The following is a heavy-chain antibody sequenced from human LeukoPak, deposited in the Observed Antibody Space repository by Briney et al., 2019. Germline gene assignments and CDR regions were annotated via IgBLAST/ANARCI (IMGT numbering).Heavy chain of an antibody. Sequence: PSETLSLTCAVYGGSFSGYYWSWIRQPSGKGLEWIGEINHSGSTNYNPSLKSRVTISVDTSKNQFSLKLSSVTAADTAVYYCARDQYYYGSGRPPFDPWGQGTLVTVSS. D-gene: IGHD3-10*01. CDR1: GGSFSGYY. CDR3: ARDQYYYGSGRPPFDP. J-gene: IGHJ5*02. V-gene: IGHV4-34*01. CDR2: INHSGST.